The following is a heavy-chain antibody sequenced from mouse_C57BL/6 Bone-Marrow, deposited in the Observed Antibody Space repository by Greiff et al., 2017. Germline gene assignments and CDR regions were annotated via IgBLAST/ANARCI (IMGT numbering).Heavy chain of an antibody. V-gene: IGHV1-54*01. J-gene: IGHJ4*01. CDR3: ARILRGMDY. D-gene: IGHD1-1*01. Sequence: VQLVESGAELVRPGTSVKVSCKASGYAFTNYLLAWVKQRPGQGLEWIVVLNPGSGGTNYNEKFKGKGTLTADKSSSTAYMQLSSLTSEDSAVYFCARILRGMDYWGQGTSVTVAA. CDR1: GYAFTNYL. CDR2: LNPGSGGT.